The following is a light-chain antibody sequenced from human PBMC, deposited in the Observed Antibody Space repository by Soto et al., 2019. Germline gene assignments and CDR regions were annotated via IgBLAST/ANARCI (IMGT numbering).Light chain of an antibody. CDR2: DVS. CDR1: SSDVGVYNY. Sequence: QSALTQPRSVSGSPGQSVTISCTGTSSDVGVYNYVSWYRQHPGKAPKLMMYDVSKRPSGVPDRFSGSKSGSTASLTISGLQPEDEADYYCCSYAGYYTWVFGGGTKLTVL. J-gene: IGLJ3*02. CDR3: CSYAGYYTWV. V-gene: IGLV2-11*01.